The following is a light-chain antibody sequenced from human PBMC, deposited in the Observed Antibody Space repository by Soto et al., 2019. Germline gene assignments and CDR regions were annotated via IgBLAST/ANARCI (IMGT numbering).Light chain of an antibody. Sequence: QAVVTQEPSLTVSPGGTVTLTCGSSTGAVISGHYPYWFQQKPGQAPRTLIYDTSNKHSWTPARFSGSLLGGKAALTLSGAQPEDEAEYYCLLSYSGARGGVFGGGTKVTVL. J-gene: IGLJ2*01. CDR2: DTS. CDR3: LLSYSGARGGV. V-gene: IGLV7-46*01. CDR1: TGAVISGHY.